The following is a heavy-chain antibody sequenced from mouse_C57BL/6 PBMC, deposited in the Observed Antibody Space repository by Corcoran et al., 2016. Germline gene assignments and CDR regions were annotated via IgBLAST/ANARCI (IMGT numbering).Heavy chain of an antibody. Sequence: QVQLKQSGAELVRPGALVKLSCKASGYTFTDYYITWVKQRPGQGLEWIARIYPGSGNTYYNEKFKGKATLTAAKSSSTAYMQLSSLTSEDSAVYFCAREGNYEGFDVWGTGTTVTVSS. J-gene: IGHJ1*03. D-gene: IGHD2-1*01. CDR2: IYPGSGNT. V-gene: IGHV1-76*01. CDR1: GYTFTDYY. CDR3: AREGNYEGFDV.